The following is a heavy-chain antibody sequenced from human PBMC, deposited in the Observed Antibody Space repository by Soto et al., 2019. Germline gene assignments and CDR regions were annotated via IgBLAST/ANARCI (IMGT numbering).Heavy chain of an antibody. CDR1: GYSFTSYW. CDR3: ARDRRITMIVGLSAFDI. Sequence: GESLKISCKGSGYSFTSYWIGWVRQMPGKGLEWMGIIYPGDSDTRYSPSFQGQVTISADKSISTAYLQWSSLKASDTAMYYCARDRRITMIVGLSAFDIWGQGTMVTVSS. J-gene: IGHJ3*02. V-gene: IGHV5-51*01. CDR2: IYPGDSDT. D-gene: IGHD3-22*01.